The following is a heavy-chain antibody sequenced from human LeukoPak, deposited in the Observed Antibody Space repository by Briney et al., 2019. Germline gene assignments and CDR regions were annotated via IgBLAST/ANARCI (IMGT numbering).Heavy chain of an antibody. V-gene: IGHV3-48*04. D-gene: IGHD6-6*01. CDR3: AREYSSSSGRSLDY. Sequence: PGGSLRLSCAASGFTFSTYNMNWVRQAPGKGLEWVSYISTSSSTIHYADPVKGRFTISRDNAKNSLYLQLNSLRADDTAVYYCAREYSSSSGRSLDYWGQGALVTVSS. J-gene: IGHJ4*02. CDR2: ISTSSSTI. CDR1: GFTFSTYN.